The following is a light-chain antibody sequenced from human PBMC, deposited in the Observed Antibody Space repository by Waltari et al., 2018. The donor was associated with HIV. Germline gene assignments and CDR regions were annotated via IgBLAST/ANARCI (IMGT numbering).Light chain of an antibody. V-gene: IGKV3-15*01. Sequence: VMTPSPATLSVSPGERATLSCRASQRVSTNLAWYQQKPGQAPRLLIYGASTRATGLPARFSGSGSGTEFILTISSLQSEDFAVYYCQQYNNWPPNTFGQGTKLEIK. CDR3: QQYNNWPPNT. J-gene: IGKJ2*01. CDR2: GAS. CDR1: QRVSTN.